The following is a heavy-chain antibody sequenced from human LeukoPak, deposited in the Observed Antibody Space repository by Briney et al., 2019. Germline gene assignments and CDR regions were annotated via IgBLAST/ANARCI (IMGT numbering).Heavy chain of an antibody. D-gene: IGHD2-2*01. CDR3: ASLYCSSTSDLCYYYMDV. CDR2: IYYSGST. J-gene: IGHJ6*03. Sequence: SETLSLTCTVSGGSISSSSHYWSWIRQPPGKGLEWIGYIYYSGSTNYNPSLESRVTISVDTSKNQFSLKLTSVTAADTAVYYCASLYCSSTSDLCYYYMDVWGKGTTVTVSS. V-gene: IGHV4-61*05. CDR1: GGSISSSSHY.